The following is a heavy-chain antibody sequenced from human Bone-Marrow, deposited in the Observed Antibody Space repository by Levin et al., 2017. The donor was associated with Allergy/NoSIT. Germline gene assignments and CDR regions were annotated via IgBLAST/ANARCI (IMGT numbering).Heavy chain of an antibody. CDR1: GFIFRNYA. Sequence: GESLKISCAASGFIFRNYAMNWVRQAPGKGLEWVSQISGSGGNTHYADSVKGRFTFSRDNSKNTLYLQMNSLTVEHTAVYYCAGYDTSAYHSPCDYWGQGTLVTVSS. CDR2: ISGSGGNT. J-gene: IGHJ4*02. CDR3: AGYDTSAYHSPCDY. D-gene: IGHD3-22*01. V-gene: IGHV3-23*01.